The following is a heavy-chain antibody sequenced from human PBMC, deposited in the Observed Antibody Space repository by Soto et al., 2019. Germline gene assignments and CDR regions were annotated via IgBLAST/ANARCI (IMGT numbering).Heavy chain of an antibody. CDR3: ASTLNADKAGPKIFDY. J-gene: IGHJ4*02. CDR2: IYYSGST. V-gene: IGHV4-39*01. CDR1: GGPISSISYY. Sequence: SETLSLTCTVSGGPISSISYYWGSIRQPPGKGLEWIGSIYYSGSTYYNQSLKSRVTISVDTSKNQFSLKLSSVTAADEAVYYCASTLNADKAGPKIFDYWGQGTLVTVSS. D-gene: IGHD2-2*01.